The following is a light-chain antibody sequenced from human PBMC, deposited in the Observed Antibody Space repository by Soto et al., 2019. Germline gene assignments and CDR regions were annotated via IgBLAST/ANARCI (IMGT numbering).Light chain of an antibody. J-gene: IGKJ1*01. V-gene: IGKV1-39*01. CDR1: QSISSY. Sequence: DIQMTQSPSSLSASVGDIVTITCVASQSISSYLNWYQQKPGKAHKVLXYAASSLQSGVPPRLSGSGSGTDFTLTISSLQPQDFATYFCQQSYNIPRATFGQGTKVDIK. CDR3: QQSYNIPRAT. CDR2: AAS.